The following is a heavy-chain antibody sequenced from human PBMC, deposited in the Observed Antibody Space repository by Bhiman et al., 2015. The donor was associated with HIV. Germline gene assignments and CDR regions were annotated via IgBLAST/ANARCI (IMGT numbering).Heavy chain of an antibody. CDR3: ARAKLEIYYYYYYMDV. Sequence: EVQLVESGGGLVQPGGSLRLSCAASGFTFSTYWMSWVRQAPGKGLEWVATIKQDGSEKYYVDSVRGRFTISRDNAKNSLYLQMNSLRAEDTAVYYCARAKLEIYYYYYYMDVWGKGTTGHRSP. V-gene: IGHV3-7*05. D-gene: IGHD6-6*01. J-gene: IGHJ6*03. CDR1: GFTFSTYW. CDR2: IKQDGSEK.